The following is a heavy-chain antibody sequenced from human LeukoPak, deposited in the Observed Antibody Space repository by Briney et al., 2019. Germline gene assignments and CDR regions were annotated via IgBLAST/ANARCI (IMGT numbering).Heavy chain of an antibody. J-gene: IGHJ4*02. D-gene: IGHD3-22*01. CDR1: GFTFSSYA. V-gene: IGHV3-30-3*01. CDR2: ISYDGSNK. CDR3: ARDYKSGYHDY. Sequence: GRSLRLSCAASGFTFSSYAMHWVRQAPGKGLEWVAVISYDGSNKYYADSVKGRFTISRDNSKNTLYLQMNSLRAEDTAVYYCARDYKSGYHDYWGQGTLVTVSS.